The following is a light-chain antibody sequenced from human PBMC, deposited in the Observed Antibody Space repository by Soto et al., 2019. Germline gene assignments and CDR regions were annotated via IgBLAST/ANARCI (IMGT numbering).Light chain of an antibody. J-gene: IGKJ1*01. CDR1: QSISNY. CDR2: AAS. CDR3: QQSYSTPWT. Sequence: DIQMTQSPSSLSASVGDRVSITCRASQSISNYLNWYQQKPGEAPKVLIYAASRLQSGVPPRFSCRGFWTNFPPTNRPLQPEDFATFFWQQSYSTPWTFGQGTKVEV. V-gene: IGKV1-39*01.